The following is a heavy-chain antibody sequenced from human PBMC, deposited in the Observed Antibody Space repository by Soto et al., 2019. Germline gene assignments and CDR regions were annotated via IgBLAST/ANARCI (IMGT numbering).Heavy chain of an antibody. D-gene: IGHD3-16*01. J-gene: IGHJ5*02. CDR1: GGSISSYY. V-gene: IGHV4-59*08. CDR2: IYYSGST. Sequence: SETLSLTCTVSGGSISSYYWSWIRQPPGKGLEWIGYIYYSGSTNYNPSLKSRVTISVDTSKNQFSLKLSSVTAADTAVYYCATQGGTGWFDPWGQGTLVTVSS. CDR3: ATQGGTGWFDP.